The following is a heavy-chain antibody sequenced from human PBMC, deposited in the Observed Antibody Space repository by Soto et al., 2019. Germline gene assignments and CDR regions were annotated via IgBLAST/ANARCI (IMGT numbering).Heavy chain of an antibody. CDR3: ARDSWATGYSSGEPEGWFDP. J-gene: IGHJ5*02. V-gene: IGHV4-30-4*01. D-gene: IGHD6-19*01. CDR2: IYYSGST. CDR1: GGSISSGDYY. Sequence: SETLSLTWTVSGGSISSGDYYWSWIRKPPGKGLEWIGYIYYSGSTYYNPSLKSRVTISVDTSKNQFSLKLSSVTAADTAVYYCARDSWATGYSSGEPEGWFDPWGQGTLVTVSS.